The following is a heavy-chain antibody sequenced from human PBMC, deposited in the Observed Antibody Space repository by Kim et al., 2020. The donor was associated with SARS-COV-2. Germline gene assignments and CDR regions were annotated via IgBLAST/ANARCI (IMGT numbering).Heavy chain of an antibody. Sequence: SETLSLTCAVYGGSFSGYYWSWIRQPPGKGLEWIGEINHSGSTNYNPSLKSRVTISVDTSKNQFSLKLSSVTAADTAVYYCARGWWGAFDIWGQGTMVTV. D-gene: IGHD2-8*02. CDR2: INHSGST. V-gene: IGHV4-34*01. J-gene: IGHJ3*02. CDR1: GGSFSGYY. CDR3: ARGWWGAFDI.